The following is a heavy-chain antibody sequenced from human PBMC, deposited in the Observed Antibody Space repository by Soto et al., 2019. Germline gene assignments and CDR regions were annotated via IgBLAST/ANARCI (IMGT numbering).Heavy chain of an antibody. CDR1: GFTFSSYW. CDR2: INSDGIRT. Sequence: GGSLRLSCEGSGFTFSSYWMHWVRQAPGKGLVWVSRINSDGIRTNYADSVKGRFTISRDNAKNTLYLQMNSLRAEDTAVYYCGRDRYYYGSGNQAIDYWGQGTLVTVSS. D-gene: IGHD3-10*01. CDR3: GRDRYYYGSGNQAIDY. V-gene: IGHV3-74*01. J-gene: IGHJ4*02.